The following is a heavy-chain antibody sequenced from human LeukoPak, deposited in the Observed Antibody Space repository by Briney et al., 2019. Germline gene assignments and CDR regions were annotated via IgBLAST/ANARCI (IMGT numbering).Heavy chain of an antibody. V-gene: IGHV3-23*01. D-gene: IGHD6-13*01. CDR3: ARVGYSSAWYFFNF. J-gene: IGHJ4*02. CDR1: GISFSSFG. Sequence: GGSLRLSCAASGISFSSFGMSCVRQTPEKGLEWVSTLSSTGTTFYADSVKGRFTISRADSESTLYLQMDSLTAEDTALYYCARVGYSSAWYFFNFWGQGTLVTVSS. CDR2: LSSTGTT.